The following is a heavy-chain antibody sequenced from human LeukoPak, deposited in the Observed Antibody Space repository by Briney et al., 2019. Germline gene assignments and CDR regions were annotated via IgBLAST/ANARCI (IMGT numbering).Heavy chain of an antibody. V-gene: IGHV4-59*01. J-gene: IGHJ4*02. CDR1: GGSIRSYY. Sequence: SETLSLTCTVSGGSIRSYYWCWIRQPPGKGLEWIGYIYYSGSTNYNPSLKSRVTISVDTSKNQFSLKLSSVTAADTAVYYCARGGGRPLDYWGQGTLVTVSS. CDR2: IYYSGST. CDR3: ARGGGRPLDY.